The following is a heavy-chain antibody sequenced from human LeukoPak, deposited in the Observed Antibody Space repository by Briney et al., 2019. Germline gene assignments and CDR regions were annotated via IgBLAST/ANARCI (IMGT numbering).Heavy chain of an antibody. CDR1: GFSFSNYG. D-gene: IGHD3-22*01. J-gene: IGHJ4*02. CDR2: IWYDGSNK. Sequence: AGGSLRLSCAASGFSFSNYGMHWVRQAPGKGLEWVAVIWYDGSNKYYADSVKGRFTISRDNSKNTVDLQMNSLRAEDTAVYYCARGVGNYYYYMDVWGQGTLVTVSS. CDR3: ARGVGNYYYYMDV. V-gene: IGHV3-33*01.